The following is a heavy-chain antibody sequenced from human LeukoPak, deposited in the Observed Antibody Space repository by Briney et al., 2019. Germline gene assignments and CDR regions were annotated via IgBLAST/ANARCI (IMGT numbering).Heavy chain of an antibody. V-gene: IGHV3-9*01. Sequence: GGSLRLSCAASGFTFDDYAMHWVRQVPGKGLEWVSGISWNSGYIVYADSVKGRFTMSRDNAKNSLYLQMNSLRAEDTAVYYCARDLPDTAMVNDWFDPWGQGTLVTVSS. D-gene: IGHD5-18*01. CDR1: GFTFDDYA. CDR3: ARDLPDTAMVNDWFDP. J-gene: IGHJ5*02. CDR2: ISWNSGYI.